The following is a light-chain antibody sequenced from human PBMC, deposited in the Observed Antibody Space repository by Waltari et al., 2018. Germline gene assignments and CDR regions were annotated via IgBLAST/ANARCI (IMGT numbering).Light chain of an antibody. J-gene: IGLJ3*02. Sequence: QSALTQPASVSGSPGQSITISCTGTSSDIGSYNFVSWYQHHPGKAPNLILYEVTKRPSGVFDRFSGSKSGNTASLTISGLQAEDDADYYCYSSAMSAFVVFGGGTKLTVL. CDR3: YSSAMSAFVV. CDR1: SSDIGSYNF. V-gene: IGLV2-23*02. CDR2: EVT.